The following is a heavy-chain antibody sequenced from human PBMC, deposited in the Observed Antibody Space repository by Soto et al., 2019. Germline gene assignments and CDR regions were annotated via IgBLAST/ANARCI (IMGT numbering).Heavy chain of an antibody. CDR2: ISGDGTTI. V-gene: IGHV3-11*01. J-gene: IGHJ4*02. CDR3: ASDPYYYASGF. Sequence: GGSLRLSCAASGFRFSDHYMTWIRQAPGKGLEWVSKISGDGTTIYYADSVKGRFTVSRDNAKNSVYLQMNSLRAEDTAVYYCASDPYYYASGFWGQGTLVTVSS. CDR1: GFRFSDHY. D-gene: IGHD3-10*01.